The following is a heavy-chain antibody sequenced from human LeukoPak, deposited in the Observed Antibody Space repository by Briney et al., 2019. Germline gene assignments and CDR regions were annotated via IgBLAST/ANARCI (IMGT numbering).Heavy chain of an antibody. CDR1: GFTFSDYY. Sequence: GGSLRLSCAASGFTFSDYYMSWIRQAPGKGLEWISYISGSGSTIYYADSVKGRFTISRDNAKNSLYLQMNSLRAEDTAVYYCASDPARDYYDTSGYFRWVDYWGQGTLVTVSS. J-gene: IGHJ4*02. V-gene: IGHV3-11*01. D-gene: IGHD3-22*01. CDR2: ISGSGSTI. CDR3: ASDPARDYYDTSGYFRWVDY.